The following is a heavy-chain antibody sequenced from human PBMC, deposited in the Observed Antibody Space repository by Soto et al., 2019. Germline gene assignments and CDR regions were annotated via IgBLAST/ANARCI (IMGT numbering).Heavy chain of an antibody. Sequence: QITLKESGPTLVKPTQTLTLTCTFSGFSLSTSGVGVGWIRQPPGKALEWLALIYWDDDKRYSPSLKSRLTLTQDTSKHQLVLKMTNVAPVDTATYYCAHRGRIGAAEVLFDDWGQGTLVTVSS. CDR2: IYWDDDK. V-gene: IGHV2-5*02. CDR3: AHRGRIGAAEVLFDD. CDR1: GFSLSTSGVG. D-gene: IGHD6-13*01. J-gene: IGHJ4*02.